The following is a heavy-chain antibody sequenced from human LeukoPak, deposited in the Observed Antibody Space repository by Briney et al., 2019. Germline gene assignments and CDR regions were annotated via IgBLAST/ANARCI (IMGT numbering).Heavy chain of an antibody. D-gene: IGHD1-1*01. CDR1: GGTFSSYA. J-gene: IGHJ4*02. Sequence: SVEVSCKASGGTFSSYAISWVRQAPGQGLEWMGGITPIFGTANYAQKFQGRVTITADESTSTAYMELSSLRSEDTAVYYCARDHRPGPYNWNDGGFDYWGQGTLVTVSS. V-gene: IGHV1-69*01. CDR3: ARDHRPGPYNWNDGGFDY. CDR2: ITPIFGTA.